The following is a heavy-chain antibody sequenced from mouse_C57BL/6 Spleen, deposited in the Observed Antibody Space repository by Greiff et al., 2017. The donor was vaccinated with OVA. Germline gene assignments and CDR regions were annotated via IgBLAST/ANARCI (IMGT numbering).Heavy chain of an antibody. CDR1: GYTFTDYN. V-gene: IGHV1-22*01. Sequence: EVQLVESGPELVKPGASVKMSCKASGYTFTDYNMHWVKQSHGKSLEWIGYINPNNGGTSYNQKFKGKATLTVNKSSSTAYMELRSLTSEDSAVYYCAREDYYGSSYEGFAYWGQGTLVTVSA. CDR2: INPNNGGT. J-gene: IGHJ3*01. CDR3: AREDYYGSSYEGFAY. D-gene: IGHD1-1*01.